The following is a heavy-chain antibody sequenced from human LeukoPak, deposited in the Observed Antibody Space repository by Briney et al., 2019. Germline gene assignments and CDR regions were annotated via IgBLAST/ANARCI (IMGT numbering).Heavy chain of an antibody. Sequence: ETETLICTVSGGSIRTFSGSWIRQPPGRRLEWIGYIYYSGTTNYNPSLKSRVTISADTSKNQFSLKLSSVTAADTAVYYCARHTVAVNGMDVW. CDR2: IYYSGTT. D-gene: IGHD4-17*01. J-gene: IGHJ6*01. CDR1: GGSIRTFS. CDR3: ARHTVAVNGMDV. V-gene: IGHV4-59*08.